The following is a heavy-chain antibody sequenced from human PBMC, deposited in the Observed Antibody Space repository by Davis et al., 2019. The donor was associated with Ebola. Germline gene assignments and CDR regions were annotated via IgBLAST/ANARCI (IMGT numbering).Heavy chain of an antibody. CDR1: GFTFNSYA. J-gene: IGHJ4*02. CDR3: AKGSGATRPYYFDY. CDR2: ITIRSDST. V-gene: IGHV3-23*01. Sequence: GESLKISCAASGFTFNSYAMSWVRQAPGKGLEWVSAITIRSDSTYYTDSVKGRFTISRDNSENTLFLQMDSLRAEDTAVYYCAKGSGATRPYYFDYWGQGTRSPSPQ. D-gene: IGHD3-10*01.